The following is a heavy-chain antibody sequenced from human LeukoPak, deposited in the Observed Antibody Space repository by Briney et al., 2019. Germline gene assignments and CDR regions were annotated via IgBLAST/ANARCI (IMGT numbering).Heavy chain of an antibody. D-gene: IGHD3-22*01. J-gene: IGHJ4*02. CDR2: VSGSGGST. CDR1: GFTFSSYG. V-gene: IGHV3-23*01. CDR3: ARAEDYYDSSGPFDY. Sequence: PGGSLRLSCAASGFTFSSYGMSWVRQAPGKGLEWVSAVSGSGGSTYYADSVKGRFTISRDNSKNTLYLQMNSLRAEDTAVYYCARAEDYYDSSGPFDYWGQGTLVTVSS.